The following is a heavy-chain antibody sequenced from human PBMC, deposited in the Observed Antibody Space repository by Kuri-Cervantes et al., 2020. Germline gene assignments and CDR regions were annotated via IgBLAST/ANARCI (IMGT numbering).Heavy chain of an antibody. CDR3: ARDLRYCSSTSCFAFYGMDV. CDR2: IKQDGSEK. Sequence: GESLKISCAASGFTFSSYWMSWVRQAPGKGLAWVANIKQDGSEKYYVDSVKGRFTISRDNAKNSLYLQMNSLRAEDTAVYYCARDLRYCSSTSCFAFYGMDVWGQGTTVTVSS. CDR1: GFTFSSYW. J-gene: IGHJ6*02. V-gene: IGHV3-7*01. D-gene: IGHD2-2*01.